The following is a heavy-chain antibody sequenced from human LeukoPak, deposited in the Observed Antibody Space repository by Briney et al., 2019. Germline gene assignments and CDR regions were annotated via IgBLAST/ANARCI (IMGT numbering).Heavy chain of an antibody. CDR1: GGSISSGSYY. Sequence: PSQTLSLTCTVSGGSISSGSYYWSWIRQPAGKGLEWIGRIYTSGSTNYNPSLKSRVTISVDTSKNQFSLKLSSVTAADTAVYYCASKSTVGGGWFDPWGQGTLVTVSS. V-gene: IGHV4-61*02. J-gene: IGHJ5*02. D-gene: IGHD4-23*01. CDR3: ASKSTVGGGWFDP. CDR2: IYTSGST.